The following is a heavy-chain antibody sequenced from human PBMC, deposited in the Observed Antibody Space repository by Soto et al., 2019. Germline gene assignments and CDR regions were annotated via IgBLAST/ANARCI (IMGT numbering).Heavy chain of an antibody. CDR2: ISANGGSI. J-gene: IGHJ5*02. CDR3: AKDRYYDSPGWFDP. CDR1: GFTFRDHA. Sequence: EAQLLASGGGLVQPGGSLRLSCVGSGFTFRDHAMRWVCQAPGRGLEWVSAISANGGSIQHADSVKGRFSVSRDNAKKTVYPQMDNLRTEDSAVYYCAKDRYYDSPGWFDPWGQGSRVLVSS. V-gene: IGHV3-23*01. D-gene: IGHD3-22*01.